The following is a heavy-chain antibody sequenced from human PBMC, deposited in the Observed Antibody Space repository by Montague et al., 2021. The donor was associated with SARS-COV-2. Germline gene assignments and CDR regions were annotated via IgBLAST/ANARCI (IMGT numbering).Heavy chain of an antibody. CDR2: IYHSGMT. Sequence: SETLSLSCIVSGGSINSFYWSWIRQPPGKGLEWIGDIYHSGMTHYNPSLKSRVTLSEDTSKNQFSLTLNSVTAADTAVYYCARPSMLLRNYYSCGIDDWGQGTTVTVSS. V-gene: IGHV4-59*01. J-gene: IGHJ6*02. CDR3: ARPSMLLRNYYSCGIDD. D-gene: IGHD2-15*01. CDR1: GGSINSFY.